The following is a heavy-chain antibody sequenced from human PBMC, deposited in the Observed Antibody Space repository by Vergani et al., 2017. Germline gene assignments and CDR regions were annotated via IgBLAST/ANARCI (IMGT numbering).Heavy chain of an antibody. Sequence: EVQLVESGGGLVQPGRSLRLSCAASGFTFDDYAMHWVRQAPGKGLEWVSGISWNSGSTGYADSVKGRFTISRDNAKNSLYLQMNSLRAEDTALYYCAKGTQDIAVAGTGCDYWGQGTLVTVSS. CDR2: ISWNSGST. D-gene: IGHD6-19*01. CDR1: GFTFDDYA. CDR3: AKGTQDIAVAGTGCDY. J-gene: IGHJ4*02. V-gene: IGHV3-9*01.